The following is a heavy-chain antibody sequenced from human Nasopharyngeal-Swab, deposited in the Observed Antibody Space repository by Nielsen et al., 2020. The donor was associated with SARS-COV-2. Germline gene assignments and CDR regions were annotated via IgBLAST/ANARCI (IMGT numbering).Heavy chain of an antibody. V-gene: IGHV3-21*01. CDR2: ISSSSYI. CDR1: GFTFNNYN. Sequence: RGSLRLSCAASGFTFNNYNFNWVRQAPGKGLEWVSSISSSSYIYYADSVKGRFTISRDNAKNSLYLQMNSLRAEDTAVYYCARDGLDYDFWSAYFMDVWGQGTTVTVSS. J-gene: IGHJ6*02. CDR3: ARDGLDYDFWSAYFMDV. D-gene: IGHD3-3*01.